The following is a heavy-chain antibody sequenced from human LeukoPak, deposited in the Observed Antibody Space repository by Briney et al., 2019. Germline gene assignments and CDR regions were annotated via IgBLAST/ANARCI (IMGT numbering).Heavy chain of an antibody. CDR2: ISYDGSNK. J-gene: IGHJ4*02. CDR1: GFTFSSYA. Sequence: GGSLRLSCAASGFTFSSYAMHWVRQAPGKGLEWVAVISYDGSNKYYADSVKSRFTISRDNSKNTLYLQMNSLRAEDTAVYYCAREGSSLRHFDYWGQGTLVTVSS. V-gene: IGHV3-30-3*01. D-gene: IGHD3-3*01. CDR3: AREGSSLRHFDY.